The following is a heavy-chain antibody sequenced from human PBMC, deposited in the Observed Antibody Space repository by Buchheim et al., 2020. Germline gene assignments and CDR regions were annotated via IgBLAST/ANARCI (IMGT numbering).Heavy chain of an antibody. CDR3: ARGPSLRRYYDFWSGYYNPKGVKHYYYYYGMDV. CDR1: GGSFSGYY. V-gene: IGHV4-34*01. Sequence: QVQLQQWGAGLLKPSETLSLTCAVYGGSFSGYYWSWIRQPPGKGLEWIGEINHSGSTNYNPSLKSRVTISVDTSKNQFSLKLSSVTAADTAVYYCARGPSLRRYYDFWSGYYNPKGVKHYYYYYGMDVWGQGTT. CDR2: INHSGST. D-gene: IGHD3-3*01. J-gene: IGHJ6*02.